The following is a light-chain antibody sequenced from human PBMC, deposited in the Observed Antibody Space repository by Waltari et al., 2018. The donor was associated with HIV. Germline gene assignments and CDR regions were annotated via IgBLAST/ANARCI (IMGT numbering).Light chain of an antibody. CDR3: HSYDASLGGPVV. CDR1: SSNIGAGYD. CDR2: ATN. Sequence: QSVLTQPPSVSGAPGQRVTISCTGSSSNIGAGYDVHWYQQLPGTGPKLLSYATNTRPSGVPDRFSVSKSGTSASLAITGLQAEDEADYYCHSYDASLGGPVVFGGGTKLTVL. V-gene: IGLV1-40*01. J-gene: IGLJ2*01.